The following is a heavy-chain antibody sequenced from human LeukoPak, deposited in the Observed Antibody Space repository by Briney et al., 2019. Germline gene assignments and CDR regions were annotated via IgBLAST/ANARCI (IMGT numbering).Heavy chain of an antibody. CDR3: ARGRSNTPGGWFDP. D-gene: IGHD4-11*01. CDR2: INPDSGGR. V-gene: IGHV1-2*02. Sequence: ASVKISCKASGYTFTGYYIHWLRQAPGQRLEWMAWINPDSGGRNFAQKFQGTLTMTTDTSISTAYMELTSLRSDDTAIYYCARGRSNTPGGWFDPWGQGTLVTVSS. CDR1: GYTFTGYY. J-gene: IGHJ5*02.